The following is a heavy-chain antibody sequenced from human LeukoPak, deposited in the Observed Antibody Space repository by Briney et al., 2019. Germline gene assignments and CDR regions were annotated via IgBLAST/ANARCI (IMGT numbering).Heavy chain of an antibody. CDR3: ARDGRRYYGSGSYFRGINWFDP. CDR1: GGSISSYY. J-gene: IGHJ5*01. Sequence: SETLSLTCTVSGGSISSYYWSWIRQPPGKGLEWIGYIYYSGSTNYNPSLKSRVTISVDTSKNQFSLKLSSVTAADTAVYYCARDGRRYYGSGSYFRGINWFDPWGQGTMVTVSS. V-gene: IGHV4-59*12. D-gene: IGHD3-10*01. CDR2: IYYSGST.